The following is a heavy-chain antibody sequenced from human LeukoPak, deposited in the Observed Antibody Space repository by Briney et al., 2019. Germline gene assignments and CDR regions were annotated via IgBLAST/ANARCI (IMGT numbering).Heavy chain of an antibody. CDR3: ARGGVVDIVAFDY. V-gene: IGHV1-8*03. CDR2: MNPNSGST. CDR1: GYTFTSYD. J-gene: IGHJ4*02. D-gene: IGHD5-12*01. Sequence: ASVRVSCKASGYTFTSYDINWVRQATGQGLEWMGWMNPNSGSTGYAQKFQGRVTITRNTSISTAYMELSSLRSEDTAVYYCARGGVVDIVAFDYWGQGTLVTVSS.